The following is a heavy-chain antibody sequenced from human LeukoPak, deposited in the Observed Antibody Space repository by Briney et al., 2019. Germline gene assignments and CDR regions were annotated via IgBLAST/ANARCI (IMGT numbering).Heavy chain of an antibody. D-gene: IGHD3-22*01. CDR2: IKEDGSEK. CDR3: ARETFYFDGSGYSGAPTY. CDR1: GFTFSTYW. V-gene: IGHV3-7*01. Sequence: PGGSLRLSCAASGFTFSTYWMSWVRQAPGKGLEWVANIKEDGSEKYYVDSVKGRFTISRDNAKNSLYLQMNSLRAEDTAVYYCARETFYFDGSGYSGAPTYWGQGALVTVSS. J-gene: IGHJ4*02.